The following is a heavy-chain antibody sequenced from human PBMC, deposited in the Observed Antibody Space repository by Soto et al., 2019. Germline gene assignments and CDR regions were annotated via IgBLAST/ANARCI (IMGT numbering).Heavy chain of an antibody. Sequence: GASVKVSCKASGGTFSSYAISWVRQAPGQGLEWMGGIIPIFGTANYAQKFQGRVTITADESTSTAYMELSSLRSEDTAVYYCARMDTAMVIALAPHNYGMDVWGQGTTVTVSS. J-gene: IGHJ6*02. V-gene: IGHV1-69*13. CDR2: IIPIFGTA. D-gene: IGHD5-18*01. CDR1: GGTFSSYA. CDR3: ARMDTAMVIALAPHNYGMDV.